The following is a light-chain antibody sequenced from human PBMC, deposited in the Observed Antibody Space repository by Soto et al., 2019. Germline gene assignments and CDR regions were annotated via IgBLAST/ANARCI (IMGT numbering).Light chain of an antibody. V-gene: IGKV1-5*01. J-gene: IGKJ5*01. CDR1: QSISSW. CDR3: QQYGSSFIT. Sequence: DLQMTQSPSTLSASVGDRVTITCRASQSISSWLAWYQQKPGKAPKLLIYDASSLESGVPSRFSGSGSGTEFTLTISSLQPDDFAVYYCQQYGSSFITFGQGTRLEIK. CDR2: DAS.